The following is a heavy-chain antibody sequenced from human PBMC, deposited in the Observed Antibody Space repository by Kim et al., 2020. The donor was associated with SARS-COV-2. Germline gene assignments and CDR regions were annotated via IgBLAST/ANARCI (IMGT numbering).Heavy chain of an antibody. D-gene: IGHD3-3*02. CDR3: AKEKSRIWDY. Sequence: WGSLRLSCAASGFIFHEYTMHWVRQVPGKGLEWVALITWDGGSTFYADSVKDRFTISRDNSEKSLYMQMNSLTIEDSAFYYCAKEKSRIWDYWGQGTLVT. CDR1: GFIFHEYT. CDR2: ITWDGGST. V-gene: IGHV3-43*01. J-gene: IGHJ4*02.